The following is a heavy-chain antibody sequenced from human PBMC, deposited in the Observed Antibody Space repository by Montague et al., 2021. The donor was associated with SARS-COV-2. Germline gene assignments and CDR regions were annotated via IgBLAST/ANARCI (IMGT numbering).Heavy chain of an antibody. D-gene: IGHD4-17*01. V-gene: IGHV4-39*01. CDR2: FYYAGGT. J-gene: IGHJ4*02. Sequence: SETLSLTCTVSGGSVSRISSHWGWIRQPPGKGLEYIGSFYYAGGTQYNPSLKSRVTISVDTSNDQFSLKMNSVTAADTAVYFCARFYGSSFDYWGQGTSVTISS. CDR3: ARFYGSSFDY. CDR1: GGSVSRISSH.